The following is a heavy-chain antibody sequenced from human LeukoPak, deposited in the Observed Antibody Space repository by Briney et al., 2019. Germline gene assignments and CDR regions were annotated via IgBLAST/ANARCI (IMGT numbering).Heavy chain of an antibody. V-gene: IGHV3-23*01. CDR1: EFTFSNYA. CDR3: AKEDYDILTGSAFDY. Sequence: GGSLRLSCAASEFTFSNYAMSWVRQAPGKGLEWVSGSTGTGYSTYYADSAKGRFTISRDNSKNTLYLQMNSLRAEDTAVYYCAKEDYDILTGSAFDYWGQGTLVTVSS. D-gene: IGHD3-9*01. J-gene: IGHJ4*02. CDR2: STGTGYST.